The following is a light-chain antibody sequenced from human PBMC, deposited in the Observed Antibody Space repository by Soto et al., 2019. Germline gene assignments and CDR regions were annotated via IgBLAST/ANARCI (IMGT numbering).Light chain of an antibody. V-gene: IGKV1-39*01. CDR1: QSISTY. CDR2: TAS. CDR3: QQSDSTPLT. J-gene: IGKJ5*01. Sequence: VPISNSGKTLSAAVVDSVSTTCRASQSISTYLNWYQQKPGKAPKLLIYTASSLQSGVPSRLSGSGSGTDFSLTISRLQPEDFATYYCQQSDSTPLTFGQGTRLEIK.